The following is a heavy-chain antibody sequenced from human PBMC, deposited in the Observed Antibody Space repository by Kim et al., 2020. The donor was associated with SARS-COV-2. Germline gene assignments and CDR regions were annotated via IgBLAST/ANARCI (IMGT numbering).Heavy chain of an antibody. CDR2: IKQDGSEK. CDR3: ARVYGDYDYYFDY. CDR1: GFTFSSYW. V-gene: IGHV3-7*04. Sequence: GGSLRLSCAASGFTFSSYWMSWVRQAPGKGLEWVANIKQDGSEKYYVDSVKGRFTISRDNAKNSLYLQMNSLRAEDTAVYYCARVYGDYDYYFDYWGQGTLVTVPS. J-gene: IGHJ4*02. D-gene: IGHD4-17*01.